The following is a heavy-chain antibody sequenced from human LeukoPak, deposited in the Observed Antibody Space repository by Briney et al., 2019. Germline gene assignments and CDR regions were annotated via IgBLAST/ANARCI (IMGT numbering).Heavy chain of an antibody. V-gene: IGHV1-8*01. CDR2: MNPNSGNT. CDR1: GYTFTSYD. Sequence: ASVKVSCKASGYTFTSYDINWVRQATGQGLEWMGWMNPNSGNTGYAQKFQGRVTMTRNASISTVYMELSSLRSEDTTVYYCARGPGYYDSSGYRTDYWGQGTLVTVSS. J-gene: IGHJ4*02. D-gene: IGHD3-22*01. CDR3: ARGPGYYDSSGYRTDY.